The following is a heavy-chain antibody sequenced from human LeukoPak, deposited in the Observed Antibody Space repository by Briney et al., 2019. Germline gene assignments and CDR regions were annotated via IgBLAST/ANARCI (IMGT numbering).Heavy chain of an antibody. V-gene: IGHV1-69*04. CDR2: IIPFLGIV. D-gene: IGHD1-26*01. CDR3: ASREDYYYGMDV. CDR1: GGTFSSYA. J-gene: IGHJ6*02. Sequence: SVKVSCKASGGTFSSYAISWVRQAPGQGLEWMGRIIPFLGIVNYAQEFQGRVTITADKSTSTAYMELSSLRSEDTAVYYCASREDYYYGMDVWGQGTTVTVSS.